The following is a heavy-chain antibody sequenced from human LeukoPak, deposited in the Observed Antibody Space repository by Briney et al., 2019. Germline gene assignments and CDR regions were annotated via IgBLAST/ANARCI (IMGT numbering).Heavy chain of an antibody. CDR1: GGSISSSSYY. CDR2: IYYSGST. D-gene: IGHD3-10*01. J-gene: IGHJ4*02. V-gene: IGHV4-39*01. Sequence: PSETLSLTCTVSGGSISSSSYYWGWIRQPPGKGLEWIGSIYYSGSTYYNPSLKSRVTISVDTSKNQFSLKLSSVTAADTAVYYCARQAKVRGKYYFDYWGQGTLVTVSS. CDR3: ARQAKVRGKYYFDY.